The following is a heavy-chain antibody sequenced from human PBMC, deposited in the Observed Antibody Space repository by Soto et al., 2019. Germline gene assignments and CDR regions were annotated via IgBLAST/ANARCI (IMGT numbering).Heavy chain of an antibody. V-gene: IGHV3-23*01. CDR3: ARLQGDNSGTYGMDV. J-gene: IGHJ6*02. Sequence: EVQLLESGGGLVQPGGSLRLSCAASGFSLRNYGMNWVRQAPWKGLEWVSVISNSGGTIKYADSVKGRFTISRDNFQSKVYLELNSLRAEDTAVYFFARLQGDNSGTYGMDVWGQGTTVTVS. CDR2: ISNSGGTI. D-gene: IGHD3-10*01. CDR1: GFSLRNYG.